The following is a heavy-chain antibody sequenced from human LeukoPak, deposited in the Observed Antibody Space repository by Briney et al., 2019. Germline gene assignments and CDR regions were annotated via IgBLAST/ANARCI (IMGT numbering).Heavy chain of an antibody. Sequence: ASVMVSCKASGYTFVRYGLNWVRQAPGQGLEWMGWISGYDAKTHYAESLQGRVTMTRDISASTVYMELRSLRSDDTAVYYCARDSRPPGPMFSDYWGQGTLVTVSS. D-gene: IGHD3-10*02. V-gene: IGHV1-18*01. CDR3: ARDSRPPGPMFSDY. CDR2: ISGYDAKT. CDR1: GYTFVRYG. J-gene: IGHJ4*02.